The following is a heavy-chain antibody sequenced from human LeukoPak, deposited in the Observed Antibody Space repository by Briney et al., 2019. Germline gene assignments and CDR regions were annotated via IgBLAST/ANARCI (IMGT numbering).Heavy chain of an antibody. D-gene: IGHD3-9*01. CDR3: ARVSSGSTGLRFDP. J-gene: IGHJ5*02. Sequence: GGSLRLSCAASGFTFSDYYMSWIRQAPGKGLEWVSYISSSSSYTNYADSVKGRFTISRDNAKNTLYLQMNSLRAEVTALYYCARVSSGSTGLRFDPWGQGTLVTVSS. CDR1: GFTFSDYY. CDR2: ISSSSSYT. V-gene: IGHV3-11*05.